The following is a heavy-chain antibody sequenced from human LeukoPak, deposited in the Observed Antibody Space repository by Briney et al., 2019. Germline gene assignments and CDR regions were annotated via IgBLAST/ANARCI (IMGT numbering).Heavy chain of an antibody. CDR3: ARPPRDLVSAAPFDY. V-gene: IGHV1-2*02. J-gene: IGHJ4*02. CDR2: ILPHSGDT. D-gene: IGHD5/OR15-5a*01. CDR1: GYSFSVYY. Sequence: ASVKVSCKASGYSFSVYYIEWLRQVPGEGPEWVGWILPHSGDTFYAQKFRGRVTMTADTSISTAYMELSRLQSDDTGIYFCARPPRDLVSAAPFDYWGQGTLVAVSS.